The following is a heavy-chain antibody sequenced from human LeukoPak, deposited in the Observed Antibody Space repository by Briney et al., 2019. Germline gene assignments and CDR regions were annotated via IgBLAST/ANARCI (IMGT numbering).Heavy chain of an antibody. Sequence: GESLKISCKGSGYSFTKYWIGWVRQLPGKGLDWMGIIYPGDSDTRYNPSFQGQVTISADRSISTAYLQWSSLKASDTAMYYCARRLHSSEAFDYWGQGTLVTVSS. CDR3: ARRLHSSEAFDY. J-gene: IGHJ4*02. D-gene: IGHD6-19*01. CDR1: GYSFTKYW. V-gene: IGHV5-51*01. CDR2: IYPGDSDT.